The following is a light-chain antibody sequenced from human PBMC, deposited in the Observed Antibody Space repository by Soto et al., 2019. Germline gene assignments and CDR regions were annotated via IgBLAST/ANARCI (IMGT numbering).Light chain of an antibody. J-gene: IGLJ2*01. CDR1: SGHSNYA. V-gene: IGLV4-69*01. CDR2: LNSDGSH. CDR3: QTWGTGFHVA. Sequence: QLVLTQSPSASASLGASVKLTCTLSSGHSNYAIAWHQLQPERGPRFLMRLNSDGSHTKGDGIPDRFSGSSSGTERYLTISSLQYEDEADYYCQTWGTGFHVAFGGGTKLTVL.